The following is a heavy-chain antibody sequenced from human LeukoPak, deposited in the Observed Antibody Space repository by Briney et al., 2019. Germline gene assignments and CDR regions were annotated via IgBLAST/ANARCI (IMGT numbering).Heavy chain of an antibody. D-gene: IGHD1-14*01. CDR2: INPSGGST. J-gene: IGHJ6*02. CDR3: ARDRARQNQDGMDV. Sequence: ASVKVSCKASGYTFTSNYMHWVRQAPGQGLEWMGIINPSGGSTSNVQKFQGRVTMTRDTSTSTVYMELSSLRSEDTAVYYCARDRARQNQDGMDVWGQGTTVTVSS. CDR1: GYTFTSNY. V-gene: IGHV1-46*01.